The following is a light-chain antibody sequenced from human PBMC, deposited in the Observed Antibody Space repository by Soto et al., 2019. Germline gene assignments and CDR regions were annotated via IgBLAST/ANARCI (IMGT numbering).Light chain of an antibody. J-gene: IGKJ5*01. CDR2: DAS. Sequence: ENVLTQSPATLSLSKGERATLSCRASQSVSSYLAWYQQKPGQAPRLLIYDASNRATGIPARFSGSGSGTDFTLTISSLEPEDFAVYYCQQCSKWPITFGQGTRLEIK. V-gene: IGKV3-11*01. CDR3: QQCSKWPIT. CDR1: QSVSSY.